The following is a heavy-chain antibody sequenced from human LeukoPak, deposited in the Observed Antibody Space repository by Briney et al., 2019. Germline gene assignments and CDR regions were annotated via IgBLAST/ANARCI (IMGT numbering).Heavy chain of an antibody. D-gene: IGHD2-21*01. J-gene: IGHJ4*02. Sequence: GASVKVSCKLSGGTFTRDAISWVRQAPGEGLEWMGRILPLLSTKNYARKFQGRVTLTADKSTSTAYMELRSLRSDDTAVYYCARYYCGGDCYRPQRFDYWGQGTLVTVSS. CDR3: ARYYCGGDCYRPQRFDY. CDR1: GGTFTRDA. CDR2: ILPLLSTK. V-gene: IGHV1-69*04.